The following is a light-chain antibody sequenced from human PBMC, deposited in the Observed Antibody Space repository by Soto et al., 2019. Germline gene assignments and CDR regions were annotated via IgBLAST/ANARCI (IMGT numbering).Light chain of an antibody. V-gene: IGKV3-20*01. CDR3: QQYGGSSWT. CDR2: STS. Sequence: EIVMTQSPGTLSLSPGERATLSCRASQSISISYLAWYQQQPGQAPRLLIYSTSIRATGIPDRFSGSGSGTDFTLTISKLEPGDFAVYYCQQYGGSSWTFGQGTKVDI. J-gene: IGKJ1*01. CDR1: QSISISY.